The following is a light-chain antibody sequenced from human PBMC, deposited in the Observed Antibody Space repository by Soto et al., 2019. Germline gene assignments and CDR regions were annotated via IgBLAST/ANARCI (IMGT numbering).Light chain of an antibody. J-gene: IGKJ3*01. CDR1: QDISSY. V-gene: IGKV1-9*01. CDR3: QQFNSYPRT. CDR2: AAS. Sequence: IQLTQSPSSLSASVGDRVAITCRASQDISSYLAWYQQKPGKAPKLLIYAASTLQSGVPSRFSGSGSGTDFTLTISTLQPEDFATYYCQQFNSYPRTFGPGTKVDIK.